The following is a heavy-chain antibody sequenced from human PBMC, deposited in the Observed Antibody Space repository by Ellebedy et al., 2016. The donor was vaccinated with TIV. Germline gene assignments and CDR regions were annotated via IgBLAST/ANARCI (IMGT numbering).Heavy chain of an antibody. D-gene: IGHD4-17*01. J-gene: IGHJ3*02. CDR3: AREMNYGDYSNDAFDI. CDR1: GYTFTSYY. Sequence: ASVKVSXKASGYTFTSYYMHWVRQAPGQGLEWMGIINPSGGSTSYAQKFQGRVTMTRDTSTSTVYMELSSLRSEDTAVYYCAREMNYGDYSNDAFDIWGQGTVVTVSS. V-gene: IGHV1-46*01. CDR2: INPSGGST.